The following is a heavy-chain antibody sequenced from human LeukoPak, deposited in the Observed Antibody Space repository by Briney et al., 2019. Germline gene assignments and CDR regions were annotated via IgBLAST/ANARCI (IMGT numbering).Heavy chain of an antibody. Sequence: GGSVKVSCKASGDTFPSYTMHWVRQAPGERLEWMGWIKTANGNTKYSQKIQGRVTITRDTFATTVYMELSSLKSEDTAVYFCASSGGSYVGPAPFDIWGQGTMVIVSS. J-gene: IGHJ3*02. CDR2: IKTANGNT. D-gene: IGHD1-26*01. CDR3: ASSGGSYVGPAPFDI. V-gene: IGHV1-3*04. CDR1: GDTFPSYT.